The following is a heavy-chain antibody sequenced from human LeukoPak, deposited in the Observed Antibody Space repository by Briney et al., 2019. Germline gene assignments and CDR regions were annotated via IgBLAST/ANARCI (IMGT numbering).Heavy chain of an antibody. CDR1: GFTFSSYE. V-gene: IGHV3-48*03. CDR2: ISSSGSTI. Sequence: GGSLRLSCAASGFTFSSYEMNWVRQAPGKGLEWVSYISSSGSTIYYADSVKGRFTISRDNAKNTLYLQMNSLRAEDTAVYYCAMPSSPVDYGMDVWGQGTTVTVSS. J-gene: IGHJ6*02. D-gene: IGHD2-2*01. CDR3: AMPSSPVDYGMDV.